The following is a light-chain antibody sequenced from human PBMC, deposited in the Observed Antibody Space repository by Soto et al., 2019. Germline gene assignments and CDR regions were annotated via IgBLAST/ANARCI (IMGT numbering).Light chain of an antibody. J-gene: IGKJ1*01. V-gene: IGKV3-20*01. Sequence: EVVLTQSPGTLSLSPGEGATLSCRASQSVSSNYFAWYQQKAGQAPRLLIYGISTRATGIPDRFSGSGSGTDFTLTISRLEPEDFAQYYCEQYGSSPRTFGQGTRVEIK. CDR2: GIS. CDR3: EQYGSSPRT. CDR1: QSVSSNY.